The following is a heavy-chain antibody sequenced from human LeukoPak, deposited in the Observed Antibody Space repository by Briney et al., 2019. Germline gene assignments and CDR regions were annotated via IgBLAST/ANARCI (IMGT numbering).Heavy chain of an antibody. D-gene: IGHD6-19*01. CDR1: GGSISSYY. CDR2: IYTIGST. Sequence: SETLSLTCTVSGGSISSYYWSWIRQPAGKGLEWIGRIYTIGSTNYNPSLNSRVTISVDTSNNQFSLKLSSVTAADTAVYYCAREGYSSGWSIRDYWGQGTLVTVSS. J-gene: IGHJ4*02. CDR3: AREGYSSGWSIRDY. V-gene: IGHV4-4*07.